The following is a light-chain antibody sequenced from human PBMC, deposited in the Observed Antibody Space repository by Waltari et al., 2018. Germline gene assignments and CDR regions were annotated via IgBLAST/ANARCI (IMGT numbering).Light chain of an antibody. Sequence: QSALTQPASVSGSPGQSITISSTGPSSDVGSYNSVSWYQDHPGQGPKVIIYDVSDRPSGVSARFSGSKSGNTASLTISGLQAEDEADYYCSSQSSDNVVLFGGGTKVTVL. CDR1: SSDVGSYNS. CDR2: DVS. V-gene: IGLV2-14*03. CDR3: SSQSSDNVVL. J-gene: IGLJ3*02.